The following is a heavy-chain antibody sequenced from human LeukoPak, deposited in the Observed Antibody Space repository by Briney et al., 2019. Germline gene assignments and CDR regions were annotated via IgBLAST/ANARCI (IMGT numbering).Heavy chain of an antibody. Sequence: PGGSLRLSCAASGFTFSSYSMNWVRQAPGKGLEWVSSISSSSSYIYYADSVKGRFTISRDNAKNSLYLQMTSLRAEDTAVYYCARDGYSYGNFDYWGQGTLVTVSS. CDR1: GFTFSSYS. J-gene: IGHJ4*02. CDR3: ARDGYSYGNFDY. V-gene: IGHV3-21*01. D-gene: IGHD5-18*01. CDR2: ISSSSSYI.